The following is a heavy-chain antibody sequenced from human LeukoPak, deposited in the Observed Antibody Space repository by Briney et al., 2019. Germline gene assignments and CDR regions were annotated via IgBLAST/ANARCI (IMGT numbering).Heavy chain of an antibody. V-gene: IGHV1-2*02. D-gene: IGHD2-15*01. CDR1: GYTFTGYY. CDR2: INPNSGGN. J-gene: IGHJ5*02. Sequence: ASVKVSYKASGYTFTGYYMHWVRQAPGQGPYWMGWINPNSGGNDYAKKFQGRVTMTRDTSINTGYMEVISLRPDDTAGYYCARGRYCSDGNCYHNWFDPWGQGTLVIVSS. CDR3: ARGRYCSDGNCYHNWFDP.